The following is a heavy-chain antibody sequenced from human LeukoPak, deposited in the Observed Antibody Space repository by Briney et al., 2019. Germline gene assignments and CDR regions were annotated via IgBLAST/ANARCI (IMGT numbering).Heavy chain of an antibody. V-gene: IGHV3-21*01. CDR3: ARAGFYGDYTDY. J-gene: IGHJ4*02. Sequence: PGGSLRLSCAASGFSFSTYSMNWVRQAPGKGLEWVSSISGSSTYIYYADSVKGRFTISRDNAKNSLYLQMNSLRAEDTAVYYCARAGFYGDYTDYWGQGTLVTVSS. D-gene: IGHD4-17*01. CDR2: ISGSSTYI. CDR1: GFSFSTYS.